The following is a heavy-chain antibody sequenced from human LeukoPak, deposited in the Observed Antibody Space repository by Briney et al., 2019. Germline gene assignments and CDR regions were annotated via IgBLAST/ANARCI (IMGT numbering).Heavy chain of an antibody. Sequence: ASVKVSCKASGYTFTSYGISWVRQAPGQGLEWMEWISAYNGNTNYAQKLQGRVTMTTDTSTSTAYMELRSLRSDDTAVYYCARGGYYYDSSGLNWFDPWGQGTLVTVSS. CDR2: ISAYNGNT. CDR3: ARGGYYYDSSGLNWFDP. V-gene: IGHV1-18*01. CDR1: GYTFTSYG. J-gene: IGHJ5*02. D-gene: IGHD3-22*01.